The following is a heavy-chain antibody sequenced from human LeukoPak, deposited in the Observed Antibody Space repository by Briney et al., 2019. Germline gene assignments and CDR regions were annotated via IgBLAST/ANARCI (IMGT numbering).Heavy chain of an antibody. CDR3: ARDRNSGSSLDI. CDR2: IYPYSGDT. D-gene: IGHD6-6*01. CDR1: VYTFTGYY. V-gene: IGHV1-2*02. Sequence: ASVKVSCKASVYTFTGYYIHWVRQAPGQGLEWMGWIYPYSGDTNYAQNFQGRVTMTRDTSISTAYMELSSLKSDDTAVYYWARDRNSGSSLDIWGQGTMLTVSS. J-gene: IGHJ3*02.